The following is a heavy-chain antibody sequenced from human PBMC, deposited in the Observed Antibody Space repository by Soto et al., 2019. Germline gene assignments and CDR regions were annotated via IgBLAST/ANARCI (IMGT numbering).Heavy chain of an antibody. D-gene: IGHD2-8*01. J-gene: IGHJ4*02. Sequence: GGSLRLSCAASGFIFSSHSMHWVRQAPGKGLEWVAFISDDGTTKYNADSVQGRFTISRDDSKSTVYLQLDSLRREDTAVYYCANDINGLREKFFDYWGQGTLVTVSS. CDR1: GFIFSSHS. CDR3: ANDINGLREKFFDY. CDR2: ISDDGTTK. V-gene: IGHV3-30-3*02.